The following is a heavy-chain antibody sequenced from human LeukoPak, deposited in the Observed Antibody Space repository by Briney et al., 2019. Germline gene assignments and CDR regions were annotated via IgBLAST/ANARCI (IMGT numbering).Heavy chain of an antibody. CDR2: INPSGGST. Sequence: ASVKVSCKASGCTFTSYYMHWVRQAPGQGLEWMGIINPSGGSTRYAQKFQGRVTMTRDTSTSTVYMELSSLRSEDTAVYYCARAPGYYDSSGVFDYWGQGTLVTVSS. CDR1: GCTFTSYY. J-gene: IGHJ4*02. CDR3: ARAPGYYDSSGVFDY. D-gene: IGHD3-22*01. V-gene: IGHV1-46*01.